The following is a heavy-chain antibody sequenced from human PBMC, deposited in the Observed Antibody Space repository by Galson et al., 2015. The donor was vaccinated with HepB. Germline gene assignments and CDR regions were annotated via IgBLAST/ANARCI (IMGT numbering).Heavy chain of an antibody. CDR3: ARVAAADWYFDL. Sequence: QSGAEVKKPGGSLRISCKGSGYSFPSYWISWVRQMPGKGLEWMGRIDPSDSYTNYSPSFQGHVTISADKSISTAYLQWSSLKASDTAMYYCARVAAADWYFDLWGRGTLVTVSS. V-gene: IGHV5-10-1*01. CDR2: IDPSDSYT. CDR1: GYSFPSYW. J-gene: IGHJ2*01. D-gene: IGHD6-13*01.